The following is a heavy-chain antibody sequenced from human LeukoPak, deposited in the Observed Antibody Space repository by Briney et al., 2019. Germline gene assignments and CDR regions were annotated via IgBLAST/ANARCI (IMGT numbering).Heavy chain of an antibody. D-gene: IGHD1-26*01. V-gene: IGHV3-74*01. CDR3: ASAIVGATFYYYGMDV. CDR2: INSDGSST. Sequence: GGSLRLSCAAPGFTFSSYWMHWVRQAPGKGLVWVSRINSDGSSTSYADSVKGRFTISRDNAKNTLYLQMNSLRAEDTAVYYCASAIVGATFYYYGMDVWGQGTTVTVSS. J-gene: IGHJ6*02. CDR1: GFTFSSYW.